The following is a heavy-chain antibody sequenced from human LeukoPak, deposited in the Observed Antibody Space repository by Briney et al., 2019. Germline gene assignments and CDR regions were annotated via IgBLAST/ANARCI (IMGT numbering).Heavy chain of an antibody. CDR1: GFTFTSSA. D-gene: IGHD5-24*01. Sequence: VASVKVSCKASGFTFTSSAMQWVRQARGQRLEWIGWIVVGSGNTNYAQKFQERFTITRDMSTSTAYMELSSLRSEDTAVYYCAATRRDGYNFFDYWGQGTLVTVSS. CDR2: IVVGSGNT. CDR3: AATRRDGYNFFDY. V-gene: IGHV1-58*02. J-gene: IGHJ4*02.